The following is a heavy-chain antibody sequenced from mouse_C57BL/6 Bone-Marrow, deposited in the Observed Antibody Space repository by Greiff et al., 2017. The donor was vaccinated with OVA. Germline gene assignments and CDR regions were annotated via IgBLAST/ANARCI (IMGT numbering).Heavy chain of an antibody. Sequence: VQLQQPGAELVMPGASVKLSCKASGYTFTSYWMHWVKQRPGQGLEWIGEIDPSDGYTNYNQKFKGKSTLTVDKSSSTAYMQLSSLTSEDSAVYYCARGGPSWFAYWGQGTLVTVSA. V-gene: IGHV1-69*01. CDR1: GYTFTSYW. CDR3: ARGGPSWFAY. J-gene: IGHJ3*01. CDR2: IDPSDGYT.